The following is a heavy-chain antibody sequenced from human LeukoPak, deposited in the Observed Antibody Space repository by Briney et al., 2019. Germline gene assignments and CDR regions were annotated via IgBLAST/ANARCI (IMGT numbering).Heavy chain of an antibody. J-gene: IGHJ4*02. D-gene: IGHD3-3*01. Sequence: PSETLSLTCTVSGDSISVTDYYWGWIRQPPGKGLEWIGSIYYSGSTYYNPSLKSRVTISVDTSKNQFSLKLSSVTAADTAVYYCARPQYYDFWSGYYFGRWGQGTLVTVSS. CDR3: ARPQYYDFWSGYYFGR. V-gene: IGHV4-39*01. CDR2: IYYSGST. CDR1: GDSISVTDYY.